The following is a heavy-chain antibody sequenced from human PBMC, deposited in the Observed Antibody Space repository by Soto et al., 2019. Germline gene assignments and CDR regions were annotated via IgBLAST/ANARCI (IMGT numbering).Heavy chain of an antibody. V-gene: IGHV4-59*01. D-gene: IGHD6-13*01. J-gene: IGHJ6*02. Sequence: LALTRTVSGGSISSYHWSWIGQPPGEGMGWIGYIYYSGSTNYNPSLKSRVTISVDTSKNQLSLKLRSFDATKKAVYYFPRGHARRSWGPGVYSYGMDVCGQGITVTVSS. CDR3: PRGHARRSWGPGVYSYGMDV. CDR2: IYYSGST. CDR1: GGSISSYH.